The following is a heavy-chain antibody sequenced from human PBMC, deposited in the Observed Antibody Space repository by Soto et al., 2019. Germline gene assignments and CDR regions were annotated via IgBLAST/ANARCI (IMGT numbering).Heavy chain of an antibody. CDR3: ASSVAGTDWYYYYYYGMDV. D-gene: IGHD6-19*01. V-gene: IGHV3-33*01. Sequence: QVQLVESGGGVVQPGRSLRLSCAASGFTFSSYGMHWVRQAPGKGLEWVAVIWYDGSNKYYADSVKGRFTISRDNSKNTLYLQMNSRRAEDTAVYYCASSVAGTDWYYYYYYGMDVWGQGTTVTVSS. CDR2: IWYDGSNK. J-gene: IGHJ6*02. CDR1: GFTFSSYG.